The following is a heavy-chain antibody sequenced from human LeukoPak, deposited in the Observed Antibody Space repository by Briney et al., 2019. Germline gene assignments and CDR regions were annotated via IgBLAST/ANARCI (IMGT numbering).Heavy chain of an antibody. D-gene: IGHD3-3*01. J-gene: IGHJ4*02. Sequence: PGGSLRLSCVASGFIFDNYGLSWVRQVPGKGLEEVSGINWNGDSTVYVDSVKGRFTISRDNAKNSLYLQMNSLRAEDTAFYYCAGDGLPYYNFWSGYPYWGQGILVTVSS. V-gene: IGHV3-20*04. CDR1: GFIFDNYG. CDR2: INWNGDST. CDR3: AGDGLPYYNFWSGYPY.